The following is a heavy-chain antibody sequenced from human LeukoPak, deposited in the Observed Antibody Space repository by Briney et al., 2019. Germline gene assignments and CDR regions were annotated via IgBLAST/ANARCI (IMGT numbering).Heavy chain of an antibody. D-gene: IGHD2-15*01. V-gene: IGHV3-74*01. J-gene: IGHJ1*01. Sequence: GGSLRLSCAASGFAFGHYRMHWVRQAPGKGLVWVSTINTDGSTTYADSVKGRFTVSRDNAKNTMFLQMHSLRAEDTAVYYCAREGFVVAAAGHVGYFQHWGQGTLVTVSS. CDR3: AREGFVVAAAGHVGYFQH. CDR2: INTDGST. CDR1: GFAFGHYR.